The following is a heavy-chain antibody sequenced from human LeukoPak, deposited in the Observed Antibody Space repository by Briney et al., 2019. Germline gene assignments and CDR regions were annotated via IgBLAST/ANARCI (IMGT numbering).Heavy chain of an antibody. Sequence: SETLSLTCTVSGGSISSGGCYWSWIRQHPGKGLEWIGYIYYRGSTYYNPSLKSRVTISVDTSKNQFSLKLSSVTAADTAVYYCARCLMVRNPNWFDPWGQGTLVTVSS. V-gene: IGHV4-31*03. CDR2: IYYRGST. D-gene: IGHD3-10*01. J-gene: IGHJ5*02. CDR3: ARCLMVRNPNWFDP. CDR1: GGSISSGGCY.